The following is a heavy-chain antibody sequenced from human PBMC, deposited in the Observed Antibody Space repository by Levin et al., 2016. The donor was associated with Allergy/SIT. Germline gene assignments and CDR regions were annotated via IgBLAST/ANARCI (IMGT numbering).Heavy chain of an antibody. J-gene: IGHJ6*03. V-gene: IGHV4-34*01. CDR2: INHSGST. D-gene: IGHD2-8*01. CDR3: ARGISGVYAIYYYYYYMDV. Sequence: PGKGLEWIGEINHSGSTNYNPSLKSRVTISVDTSKNQFSLKLSSVTAADTAVYYCARGISGVYAIYYYYYYMDVWGKGTTVTVSS.